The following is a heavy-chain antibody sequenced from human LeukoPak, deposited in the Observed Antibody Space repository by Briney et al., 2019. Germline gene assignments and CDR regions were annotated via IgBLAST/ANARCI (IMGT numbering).Heavy chain of an antibody. CDR1: GFTFSSYW. J-gene: IGHJ4*02. V-gene: IGHV3-7*05. Sequence: PGGSLRLSCAASGFTFSSYWMSWVRQAPGKGLEWVANIKQDGSERYYVDSVKGRFTISRDNAKNSLYLQMNSLRAEDTAVYYCAREAKESLIDYWGQGTLVTVSS. CDR3: AREAKESLIDY. CDR2: IKQDGSER.